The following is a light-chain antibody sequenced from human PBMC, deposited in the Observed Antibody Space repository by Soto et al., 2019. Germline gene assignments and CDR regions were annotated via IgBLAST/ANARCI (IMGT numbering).Light chain of an antibody. Sequence: QSVLTQPPSVSGAPGQRVTISCTGSSSNIGAGYDLHWYQQLPGTAPKLLIYGNSNRPSGVPDRFSGSKSGTSASLAITGLQAEDEADYYCQSYDRMNWVFGGGTQLTVL. J-gene: IGLJ7*01. CDR3: QSYDRMNWV. CDR1: SSNIGAGYD. CDR2: GNS. V-gene: IGLV1-40*01.